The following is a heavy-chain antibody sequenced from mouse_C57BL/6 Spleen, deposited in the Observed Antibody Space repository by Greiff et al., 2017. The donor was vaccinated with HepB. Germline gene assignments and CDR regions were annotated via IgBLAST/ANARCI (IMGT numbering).Heavy chain of an antibody. J-gene: IGHJ4*01. Sequence: EVQVVESGGGLVQPGGSLKLSCAASGFTFSDYYMYWVRQTPEKRLEWVAYISNGGGSTYYPDTVKGRFTISRDSAKNTLYLQMSRLKSEATAMYYCARQESYAMDYWGQGTSVTVSS. V-gene: IGHV5-12*01. CDR2: ISNGGGST. CDR1: GFTFSDYY. CDR3: ARQESYAMDY.